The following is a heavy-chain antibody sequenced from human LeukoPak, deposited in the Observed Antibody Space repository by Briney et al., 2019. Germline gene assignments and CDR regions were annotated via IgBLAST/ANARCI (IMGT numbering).Heavy chain of an antibody. CDR2: IYYSGST. V-gene: IGHV4-59*01. CDR1: GGSISSYY. D-gene: IGHD5-18*01. CDR3: ASWRGYSYGMSNWFDP. J-gene: IGHJ5*02. Sequence: SETLSLTCTVSGGSISSYYWSWIRQPPGKGLEGIGYIYYSGSTNYNPSLKSRVTISVDTSKNQFSLKLSSVTAADTAVYYCASWRGYSYGMSNWFDPWDQGTLVTVSS.